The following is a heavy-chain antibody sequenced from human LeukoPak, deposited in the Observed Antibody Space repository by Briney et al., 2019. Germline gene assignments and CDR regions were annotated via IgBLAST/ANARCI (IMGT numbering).Heavy chain of an antibody. CDR2: IYTSGST. D-gene: IGHD3-9*01. Sequence: SETLSLTCTVSGGSISSYYWSWIRQPAGKGLEWIGRIYTSGSTNYNPSLKSRVTMSVDTSKNQFSLKLSSVTAADTAVYYCAKDLKNYIILTGYYWYSDLGAVAPWSLSPQ. J-gene: IGHJ2*01. V-gene: IGHV4-4*07. CDR3: AKDLKNYIILTGYYWYSDL. CDR1: GGSISSYY.